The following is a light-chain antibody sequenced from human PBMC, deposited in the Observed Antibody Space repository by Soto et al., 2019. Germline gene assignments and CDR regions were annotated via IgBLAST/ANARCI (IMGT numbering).Light chain of an antibody. CDR1: QGISTW. Sequence: DIQMTQSPSTLSASVGDRVTITCRASQGISTWLAWYQQRPGEAPKVLIYDAASLESGVPSRFSGSGSETDFTLTIGTLQPHAFATYYCPDYNSGPCTSSPGTKVDIK. J-gene: IGKJ3*01. V-gene: IGKV1-5*01. CDR2: DAA. CDR3: PDYNSGPCT.